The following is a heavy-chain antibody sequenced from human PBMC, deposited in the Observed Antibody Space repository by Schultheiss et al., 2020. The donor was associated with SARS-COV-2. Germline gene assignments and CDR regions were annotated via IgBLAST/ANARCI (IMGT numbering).Heavy chain of an antibody. V-gene: IGHV4-4*07. CDR2: IYTSGST. Sequence: SETLSLTCTVSGGSISSYYWSWIRQPAGKGLEWIGRIYTSGSTNYNPSLKSRVTMSVDTSKNQFSLKLSSVTAADTAVYYCASYITIFGVVITRAFDIWGQGTMVTVSS. CDR1: GGSISSYY. D-gene: IGHD3-3*01. J-gene: IGHJ3*02. CDR3: ASYITIFGVVITRAFDI.